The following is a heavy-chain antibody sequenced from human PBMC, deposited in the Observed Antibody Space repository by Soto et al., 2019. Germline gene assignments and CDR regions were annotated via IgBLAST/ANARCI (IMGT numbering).Heavy chain of an antibody. CDR2: IYYSGST. J-gene: IGHJ6*02. V-gene: IGHV4-31*03. Sequence: QVQLQESGPGLVKPSQTLSLTCTVSGGSISSEGYYWNWIRQQPGKGLEWIGYIYYSGSTYYNASRKSRVTISIATSKNQFSLKMRSVTAADTAVYYCARDYYYGVDVWGQGTTVTVSS. CDR1: GGSISSEGYY. CDR3: ARDYYYGVDV.